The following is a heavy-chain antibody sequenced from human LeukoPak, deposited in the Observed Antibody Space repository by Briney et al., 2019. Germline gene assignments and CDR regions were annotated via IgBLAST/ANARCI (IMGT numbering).Heavy chain of an antibody. Sequence: GGSLRLSCAASGFTFRSYGMHWVRQAPGKGLEWVAVIWYDGSNKYYADSVKGRFIISRDNSKNTLYPQVNSLRAEDTAVYYCARDPYGSGSTSFDIWGQGTMVTVSS. CDR1: GFTFRSYG. V-gene: IGHV3-33*01. CDR3: ARDPYGSGSTSFDI. D-gene: IGHD3-10*01. J-gene: IGHJ3*02. CDR2: IWYDGSNK.